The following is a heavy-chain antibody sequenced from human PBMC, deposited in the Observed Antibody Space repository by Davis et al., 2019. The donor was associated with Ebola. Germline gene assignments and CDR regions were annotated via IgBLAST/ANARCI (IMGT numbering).Heavy chain of an antibody. V-gene: IGHV1-69*13. Sequence: SVKVSCKASGYTFTSYYMHWVRQAPGQGLEWMGGIIPIFGTANYAQKFQGRVTITADESTSTAYMELSSLRSEDTAVYYCARGYYDSSGYYHPNYYYYGMDVWGQGTTVTVSS. CDR3: ARGYYDSSGYYHPNYYYYGMDV. J-gene: IGHJ6*02. D-gene: IGHD3-22*01. CDR1: GYTFTSYY. CDR2: IIPIFGTA.